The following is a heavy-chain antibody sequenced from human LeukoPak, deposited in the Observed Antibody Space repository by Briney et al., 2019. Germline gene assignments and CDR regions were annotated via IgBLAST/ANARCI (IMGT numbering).Heavy chain of an antibody. CDR2: IRSEPYGGTT. CDR3: AREGAGEADYYDSTGYFVS. CDR1: GFTFADHT. V-gene: IGHV3-49*04. J-gene: IGHJ5*01. D-gene: IGHD3-22*01. Sequence: GGSLRLSCTASGFTFADHTLSWVRQAPGKGLKWVGFIRSEPYGGTTEYAASVKGRFTISRDDSKSIAYLQMSSLKTEDTAVYYCAREGAGEADYYDSTGYFVSWGQGTLVTVSS.